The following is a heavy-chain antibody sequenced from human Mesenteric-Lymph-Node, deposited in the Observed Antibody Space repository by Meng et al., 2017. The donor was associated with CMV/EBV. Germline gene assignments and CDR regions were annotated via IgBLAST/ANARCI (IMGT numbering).Heavy chain of an antibody. CDR2: IRYDASSK. J-gene: IGHJ4*02. D-gene: IGHD2-21*02. CDR3: AKTGDGFPFDY. CDR1: GFTFSNYA. V-gene: IGHV3-30*02. Sequence: LSLTCAASGFTFSNYAMHWVRQAPGKGLEWVANIRYDASSKNYVDSVKGRFTVSRDNSKNSLYLQMNSLRAEDTAVYFCAKTGDGFPFDYWGQGTLVTVSS.